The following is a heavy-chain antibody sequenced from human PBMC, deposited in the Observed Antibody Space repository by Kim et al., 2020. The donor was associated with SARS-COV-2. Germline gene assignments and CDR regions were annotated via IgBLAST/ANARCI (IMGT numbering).Heavy chain of an antibody. Sequence: ASVKVSCKASGYTFTSYGISWVRQAPGQGLEWMGWISAYNGNTNYAQKLQGRVTMTTDTSTSTAYMELRSLRSDDTAVYYCARDLHKYTYYYDSSGYSLDYWGQGTLVTVSS. J-gene: IGHJ4*02. D-gene: IGHD3-22*01. CDR1: GYTFTSYG. CDR3: ARDLHKYTYYYDSSGYSLDY. V-gene: IGHV1-18*01. CDR2: ISAYNGNT.